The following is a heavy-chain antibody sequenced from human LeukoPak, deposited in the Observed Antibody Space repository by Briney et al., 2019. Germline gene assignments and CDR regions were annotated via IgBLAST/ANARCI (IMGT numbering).Heavy chain of an antibody. J-gene: IGHJ3*02. Sequence: SETLSLTCAVYGGSFSGYYWSWIRQPPGKGLEWIGEINHSGSTKYNPSLKSRVSISVDTSKSQLSLKVSSVTAADTAVYYCASIHQLRGTDAFDIWGQGTLDTVSS. CDR2: INHSGST. D-gene: IGHD1-1*01. CDR3: ASIHQLRGTDAFDI. V-gene: IGHV4-34*01. CDR1: GGSFSGYY.